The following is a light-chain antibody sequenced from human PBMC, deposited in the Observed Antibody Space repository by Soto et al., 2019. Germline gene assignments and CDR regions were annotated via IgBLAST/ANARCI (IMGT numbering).Light chain of an antibody. J-gene: IGKJ4*01. CDR1: ESINNL. V-gene: IGKV3-11*01. CDR3: QKRSNWPT. CDR2: DAS. Sequence: EIVLTQSPATLSLSPGERATLSCRANESINNLLAWYQQKPGQAPWLLIFDASHRPTGTPARFSGSGSGTEFTLTISALEPEDFAVYYCQKRSNWPTFGGGTNADIK.